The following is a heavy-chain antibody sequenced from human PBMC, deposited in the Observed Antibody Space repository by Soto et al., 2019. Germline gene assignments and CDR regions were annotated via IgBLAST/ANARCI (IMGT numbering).Heavy chain of an antibody. Sequence: SQTLSLTCAISGDSVSSNSAAWNWIRQSPSRGLEWLGRTYYRSKWYNDYAVSVKSRITINPDTSKNQFSLQLNSVTPEDTAVYYCARVSARTRYCSGGSCYKDAFDSWGQGTMVTVSS. CDR1: GDSVSSNSAA. V-gene: IGHV6-1*01. J-gene: IGHJ3*02. CDR3: ARVSARTRYCSGGSCYKDAFDS. D-gene: IGHD2-15*01. CDR2: TYYRSKWYN.